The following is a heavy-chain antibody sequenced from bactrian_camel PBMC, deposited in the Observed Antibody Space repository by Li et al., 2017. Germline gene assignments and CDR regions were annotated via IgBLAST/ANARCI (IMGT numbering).Heavy chain of an antibody. V-gene: IGHV3S53*01. D-gene: IGHD1*01. CDR2: ITTGDHE. Sequence: HVQPVESGGRSVQTGGSLRLSCTVSGLIYSRYYMGWFRQAPGNEREGVAGITTGDHERYANSVKGRFTISRDNAKNTLYLQMNSLKPEDTAMYYCKVRGEPGHARSWCRVDYWGQGTQVTVS. CDR1: GLIYSRYY. J-gene: IGHJ4*01. CDR3: KVRGEPGHARSWCRVDY.